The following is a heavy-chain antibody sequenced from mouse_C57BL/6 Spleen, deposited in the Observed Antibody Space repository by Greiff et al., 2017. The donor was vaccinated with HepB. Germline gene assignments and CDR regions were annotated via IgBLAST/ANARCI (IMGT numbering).Heavy chain of an antibody. CDR2: ISSGGSYT. V-gene: IGHV5-6*01. CDR1: GFTFSSYG. D-gene: IGHD3-2*02. J-gene: IGHJ3*01. CDR3: ARHGAAQASWFAY. Sequence: EVKLVESGGDLVKPGGSLKLSCAASGFTFSSYGMSWVRQTPDKRLEWVATISSGGSYTYYPDSVKGRFTISRDNAKNTLYLQMSSLKSEDTAMYYCARHGAAQASWFAYWGQGILVTVSA.